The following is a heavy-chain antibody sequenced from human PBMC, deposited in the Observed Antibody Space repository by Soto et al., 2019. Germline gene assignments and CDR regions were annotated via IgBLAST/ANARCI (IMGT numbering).Heavy chain of an antibody. V-gene: IGHV1-8*01. CDR2: MNPTSGNT. J-gene: IGHJ5*01. Sequence: QVQLVQSGAEVKTPGASVKVSCKASGYTFTKYDMNWVRQAPGQGLEWMGWMNPTSGNTGYAQKFQGRMTMTWDTAIGIAHMELSSLRNGDTDVYLWARSDGHTFNWLDSWGQGPLVTVSA. CDR1: GYTFTKYD. D-gene: IGHD2-2*02. CDR3: ARSDGHTFNWLDS.